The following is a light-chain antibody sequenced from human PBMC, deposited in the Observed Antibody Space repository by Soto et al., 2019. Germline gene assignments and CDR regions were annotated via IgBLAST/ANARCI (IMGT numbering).Light chain of an antibody. V-gene: IGLV2-14*01. J-gene: IGLJ1*01. CDR3: SSYTSSTTLYV. Sequence: QSVLTQPASVSWSPGKSITISCTGTSSDVGGYDYVSWYQQHPGKAPKLMIYEVSNRPSGISNRFSGSKSGNTASLAISGLQAEDEADYYCSSYTSSTTLYVFGTGTKVTVL. CDR2: EVS. CDR1: SSDVGGYDY.